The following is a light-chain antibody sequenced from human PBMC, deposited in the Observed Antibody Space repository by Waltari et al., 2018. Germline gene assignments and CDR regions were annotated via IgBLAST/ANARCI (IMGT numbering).Light chain of an antibody. V-gene: IGKV3-11*01. CDR3: QQRSNWPRT. Sequence: EIVLTQSPDTLSLSPGERATLSCRASQSVTNTLAWDQQKPGQAPRLLIYRASNRATGVPARFSGSGSGTDFTLTISSLEPEDFAVYYCQQRSNWPRTFGQGTKVEIK. J-gene: IGKJ1*01. CDR1: QSVTNT. CDR2: RAS.